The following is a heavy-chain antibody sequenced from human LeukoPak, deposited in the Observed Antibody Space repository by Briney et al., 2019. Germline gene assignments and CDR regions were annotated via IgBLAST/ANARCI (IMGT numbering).Heavy chain of an antibody. Sequence: GGSLRLSCAASGFTFSSYNMNWVRQAPGKGLEWVSYISNSGSIIYYADSVKGRFTISRDNAENSLYLHMNSLTDEDTAVYYCARDSTMVRGVVIDRFDYWGQGTLVTASS. CDR3: ARDSTMVRGVVIDRFDY. V-gene: IGHV3-48*02. J-gene: IGHJ4*02. CDR2: ISNSGSII. CDR1: GFTFSSYN. D-gene: IGHD3-10*01.